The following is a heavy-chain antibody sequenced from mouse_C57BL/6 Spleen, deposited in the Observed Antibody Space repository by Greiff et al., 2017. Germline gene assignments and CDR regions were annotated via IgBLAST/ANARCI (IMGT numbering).Heavy chain of an antibody. J-gene: IGHJ1*03. CDR1: GYTFTDYN. Sequence: VQLKQSGPELVKPGASVKIPCKASGYTFTDYNMDWVKQSHGKSLEWIGDINPNNGGTIYNQKFKGKATLTVDKSSSTAYMELRSLTSEDTAVYYCANGRYFDVWGTGTTVTVSS. CDR3: ANGRYFDV. V-gene: IGHV1-18*01. CDR2: INPNNGGT.